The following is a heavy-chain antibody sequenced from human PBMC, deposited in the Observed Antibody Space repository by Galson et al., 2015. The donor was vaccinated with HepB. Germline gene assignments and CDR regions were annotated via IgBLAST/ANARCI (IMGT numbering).Heavy chain of an antibody. CDR1: GYTFTSYG. CDR2: ISAYNGNT. J-gene: IGHJ3*02. CDR3: ARDRYCSSTSCYQQKSDAFDI. Sequence: QSGAEVKKPGASVKVSCKASGYTFTSYGISWVRQAPGQGLEWMGWISAYNGNTNYAQKLQGRVTMTTDTSTSTAYMELRSLRSDDTAVYYCARDRYCSSTSCYQQKSDAFDIWGQGTMVTVSS. D-gene: IGHD2-2*01. V-gene: IGHV1-18*04.